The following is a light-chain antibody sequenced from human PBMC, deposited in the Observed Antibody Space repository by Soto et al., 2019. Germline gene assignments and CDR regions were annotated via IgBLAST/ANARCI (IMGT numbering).Light chain of an antibody. CDR1: SSDVGGYNY. CDR2: DVN. V-gene: IGLV2-14*01. Sequence: QSALTQPASVSGSPGQSITISCTGTSSDVGGYNYVSWYQQHPGKAPKLMIYDVNTRPSGVSNRFSGSKSGNTASLTISGLPAEDEADYYCRSYTSSISFGGGTKLTVL. CDR3: RSYTSSIS. J-gene: IGLJ2*01.